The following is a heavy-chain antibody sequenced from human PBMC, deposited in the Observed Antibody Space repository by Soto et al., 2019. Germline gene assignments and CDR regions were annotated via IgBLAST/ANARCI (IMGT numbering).Heavy chain of an antibody. CDR1: VYSFTSKW. V-gene: IGHV5-51*01. Sequence: ESLKISCKGSVYSFTSKWIGWVRQMLGKGLEWMGIIYPGDSDTRYSPSFQGQVTISADKYISTADLQWSRLKASDTAMYYCARPKYFDTSGYYLGPVAFDIWGQGTMVTVSS. CDR2: IYPGDSDT. CDR3: ARPKYFDTSGYYLGPVAFDI. J-gene: IGHJ3*02. D-gene: IGHD3-22*01.